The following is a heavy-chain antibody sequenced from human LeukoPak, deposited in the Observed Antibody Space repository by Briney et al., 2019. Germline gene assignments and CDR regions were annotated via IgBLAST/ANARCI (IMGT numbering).Heavy chain of an antibody. CDR1: GFTFSSYG. Sequence: GGSLRLSCAASGFTFSSYGMSWVRQAPGEGLEWVSAISGSGGSTYYADSVKGRFTISRDNSKNTLYLQMNSLRAEDTAVYYCAKKGLEYYYYYYMDVWGKGTTVTISS. V-gene: IGHV3-23*01. J-gene: IGHJ6*03. CDR3: AKKGLEYYYYYYMDV. CDR2: ISGSGGST.